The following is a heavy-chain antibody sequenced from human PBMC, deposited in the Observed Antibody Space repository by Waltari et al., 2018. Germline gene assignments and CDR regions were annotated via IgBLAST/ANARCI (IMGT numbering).Heavy chain of an antibody. J-gene: IGHJ3*01. D-gene: IGHD1-26*01. CDR3: ATSQSGTYYDAIVV. CDR2: IVPILGLT. CDR1: GGTFSSST. Sequence: QVQLVQSGAEVKKPGSSVKVSCKASGGTFSSSTVTWVRQAPGQGLDWMGRIVPILGLTYYAQSVQGRVTMSADESTSTVYMELRSLTFEDSAVYYCATSQSGTYYDAIVVWGQGTKVT. V-gene: IGHV1-69*02.